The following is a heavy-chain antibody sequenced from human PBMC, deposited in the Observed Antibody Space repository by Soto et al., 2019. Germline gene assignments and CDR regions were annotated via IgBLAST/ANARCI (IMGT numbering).Heavy chain of an antibody. CDR1: GFTFSSYA. Sequence: GGSLRLSCAASGFTFSSYAMSWVRQAPGKGLEWVSAISGSGGSTYYADSVKGRFTISRDNSKNTLYLQMNSLRAEDTAVYYCAKDRIVVVVAATPSYYFDYWGQGTLVTVSS. J-gene: IGHJ4*02. D-gene: IGHD2-15*01. CDR3: AKDRIVVVVAATPSYYFDY. CDR2: ISGSGGST. V-gene: IGHV3-23*01.